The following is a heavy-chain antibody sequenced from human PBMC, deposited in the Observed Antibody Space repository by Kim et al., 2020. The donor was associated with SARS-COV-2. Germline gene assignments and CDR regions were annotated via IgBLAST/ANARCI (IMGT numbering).Heavy chain of an antibody. J-gene: IGHJ4*02. V-gene: IGHV3-30*04. D-gene: IGHD6-13*01. Sequence: GGSLRLSCAASGFTFSSYAMHWVRQAPGKGLEWVAVISYDGSNKYYADSVKGRFTISRDNSKNTLYLQMNSLRAEDTAVYYCARVGQQLERVTYYFDYWGQGTLVTVSS. CDR3: ARVGQQLERVTYYFDY. CDR2: ISYDGSNK. CDR1: GFTFSSYA.